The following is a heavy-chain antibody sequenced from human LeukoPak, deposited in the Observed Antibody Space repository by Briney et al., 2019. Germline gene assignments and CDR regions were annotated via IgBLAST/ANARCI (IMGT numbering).Heavy chain of an antibody. CDR1: GLSFSSYW. CDR2: IWYDGSNK. CDR3: AKDQYYYDSSGYSGMINY. V-gene: IGHV3-33*06. Sequence: PGSSLRRSCAATGLSFSSYWMYWVRESPGKRLEWVAVIWYDGSNKYYADSVKGRFTISRDNSKNTLYLQMNSLRVEDTAVYYCAKDQYYYDSSGYSGMINYWGQGTLVTVSS. J-gene: IGHJ4*02. D-gene: IGHD3-22*01.